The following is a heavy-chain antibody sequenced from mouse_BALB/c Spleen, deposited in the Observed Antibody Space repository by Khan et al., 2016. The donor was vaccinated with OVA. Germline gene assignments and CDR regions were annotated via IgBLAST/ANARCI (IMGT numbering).Heavy chain of an antibody. CDR2: INPSDSES. V-gene: IGHV1-52*01. CDR3: ARREEYGYDPSWFGY. Sequence: QVQLQQPGAELVRPGASVKLSCKASGYTFTSYWMNWVRQRPRQGLEWIGKINPSDSESHYNQIFKDKATLTVDKSSGTAYMQLSSLTSEDSAVYYCARREEYGYDPSWFGYWGQGTLVIVSA. J-gene: IGHJ3*01. CDR1: GYTFTSYW. D-gene: IGHD2-2*01.